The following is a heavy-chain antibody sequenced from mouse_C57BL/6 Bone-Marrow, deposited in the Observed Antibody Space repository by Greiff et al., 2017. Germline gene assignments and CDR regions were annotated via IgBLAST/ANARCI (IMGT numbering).Heavy chain of an antibody. CDR3: DRIERVTTGRFAY. D-gene: IGHD2-2*01. V-gene: IGHV8-8*01. J-gene: IGHJ3*01. CDR1: GFSLSTFGMG. Sequence: QVTLKECGPGILQPSQTLSLTCSFSGFSLSTFGMGVGWIRQPSGKGLEWLAHIWWDDDKYYNPALKSRLTISKDTSTNQVFLKIANVDTADTATYYWDRIERVTTGRFAYWGQGTLVTVSA. CDR2: IWWDDDK.